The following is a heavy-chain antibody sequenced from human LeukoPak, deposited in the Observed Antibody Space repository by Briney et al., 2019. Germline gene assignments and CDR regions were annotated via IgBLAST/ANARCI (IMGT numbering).Heavy chain of an antibody. D-gene: IGHD7-27*01. CDR3: ARHGDHDAFDI. CDR2: INPNSGGT. V-gene: IGHV1-2*02. J-gene: IGHJ3*02. Sequence: ASVKVSCKASGYTFIGYYIHWVRQAPGQGLEWMGWINPNSGGTNYEQKFQGRVTITRDTSIRTAYMELSGLRSDDTALYYCARHGDHDAFDIWGQGTMVTVSS. CDR1: GYTFIGYY.